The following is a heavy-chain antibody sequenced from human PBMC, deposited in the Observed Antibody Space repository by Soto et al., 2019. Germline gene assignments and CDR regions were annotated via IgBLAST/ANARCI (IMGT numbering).Heavy chain of an antibody. J-gene: IGHJ4*02. Sequence: GSLRLSCAASGFTYSSYAMSWVRQTPGKGLEWVSAISGSGGSTYYADSVKGRFTISRDNSKNTLYLQMNSLRAEDTAVYYCAKEPESYSGSYPFDYWGQGTLVTVSS. V-gene: IGHV3-23*01. D-gene: IGHD1-26*01. CDR2: ISGSGGST. CDR3: AKEPESYSGSYPFDY. CDR1: GFTYSSYA.